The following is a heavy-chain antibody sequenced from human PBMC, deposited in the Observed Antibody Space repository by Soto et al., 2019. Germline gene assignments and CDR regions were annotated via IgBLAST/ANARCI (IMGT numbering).Heavy chain of an antibody. CDR1: GGTFSSYS. CDR3: ARSNDFWSGPMDV. V-gene: IGHV1-69*13. CDR2: IIPIFGTA. J-gene: IGHJ6*02. D-gene: IGHD3-3*01. Sequence: SVKVSCKPSGGTFSSYSISWVRQAPGQGLEWMGGIIPIFGTANYAQKFQGRVTITADESTSTAYMELSSLRSEDTAVYYCARSNDFWSGPMDVWGQGTTVTVSS.